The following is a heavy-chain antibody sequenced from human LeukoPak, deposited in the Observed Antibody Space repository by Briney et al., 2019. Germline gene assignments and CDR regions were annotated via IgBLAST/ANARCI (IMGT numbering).Heavy chain of an antibody. J-gene: IGHJ5*02. V-gene: IGHV4-30-4*01. Sequence: PSETLSLTCTVSGGSISSGDYYWSWIRQPLGKGLEWIGYIYYSGSTYYNPSLKSRVTISVDTSKNQFSLKLSSVTAADTAVYYCARERAGTGWFDPWGQGTLVTVSS. D-gene: IGHD6-19*01. CDR3: ARERAGTGWFDP. CDR1: GGSISSGDYY. CDR2: IYYSGST.